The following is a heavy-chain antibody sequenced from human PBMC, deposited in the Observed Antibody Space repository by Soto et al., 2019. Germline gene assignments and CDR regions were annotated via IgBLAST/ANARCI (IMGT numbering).Heavy chain of an antibody. Sequence: QVQLQESGPGLVKPSQTLSLTCTVSGGSISSGNYYWSWIRQPPGKGLEWIGFISYSGSTYYSLSLKIRVTISVDTSKNQFSLNLSFVTAADTAVYYCATMGTPATGLYYFDYWGQGTLVTVSS. J-gene: IGHJ4*02. CDR2: ISYSGST. CDR3: ATMGTPATGLYYFDY. V-gene: IGHV4-30-4*01. D-gene: IGHD5-18*01. CDR1: GGSISSGNYY.